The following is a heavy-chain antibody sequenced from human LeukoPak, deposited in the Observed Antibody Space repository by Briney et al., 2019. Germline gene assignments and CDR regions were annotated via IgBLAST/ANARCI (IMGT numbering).Heavy chain of an antibody. V-gene: IGHV4-31*03. CDR3: ARAEEPYNWFDP. CDR1: GGSISSGGYY. Sequence: SQTLSLTCTVSGGSISSGGYYWSWLRQHPGTGLEWIGYIYYSGSTYYNPSLKSRVTISVDTSKNQFSLKLSSVTAADTAVYYCARAEEPYNWFDPWGQGTLVTVSS. CDR2: IYYSGST. J-gene: IGHJ5*02. D-gene: IGHD1-14*01.